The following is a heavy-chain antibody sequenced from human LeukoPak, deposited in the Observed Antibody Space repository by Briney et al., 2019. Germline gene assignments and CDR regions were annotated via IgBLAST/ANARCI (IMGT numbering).Heavy chain of an antibody. CDR3: ARRIGYFDWLSSSFFDY. D-gene: IGHD3-9*01. Sequence: SETLSLTCSVSGGSISIYYWSWMRQPPGKGLEWIGNISYSGSTNYNPSLKSRVTISVDTSKNQFSLKLSSVTAADTAVYYCARRIGYFDWLSSSFFDYWGQGTLVTVSS. V-gene: IGHV4-59*08. CDR1: GGSISIYY. CDR2: ISYSGST. J-gene: IGHJ4*02.